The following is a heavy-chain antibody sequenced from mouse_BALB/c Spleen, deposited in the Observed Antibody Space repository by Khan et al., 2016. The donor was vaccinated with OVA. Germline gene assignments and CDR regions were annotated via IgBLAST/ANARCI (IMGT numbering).Heavy chain of an antibody. CDR1: GYTFTSFW. D-gene: IGHD1-1*01. CDR2: IDPSKSET. CDR3: ARGGYGSPFAY. J-gene: IGHJ3*01. V-gene: IGHV1-59*01. Sequence: QVQLQQSGPELVRPGASVKMSCKASGYTFTSFWIHWVQQRPGQGLEWIGMIDPSKSETRLNQKFKDKAALTVDKSSNTAYMQLSSLTSEDSAVYYCARGGYGSPFAYWGQGTLVTVSA.